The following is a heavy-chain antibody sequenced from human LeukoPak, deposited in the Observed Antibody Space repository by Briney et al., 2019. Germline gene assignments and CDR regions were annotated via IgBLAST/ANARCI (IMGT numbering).Heavy chain of an antibody. J-gene: IGHJ4*02. V-gene: IGHV5-51*01. CDR1: GYSFTSYW. CDR3: ARQGQWLVPDFDY. D-gene: IGHD6-19*01. CDR2: IYPGDSDT. Sequence: GESLKISCKGSGYSFTSYWIGWVRQMPGKGLECMGIIYPGDSDTRYSPSFQGQVTISADKSISTAYLQWSSLKASDTAMYYCARQGQWLVPDFDYWGQGTLVTVSS.